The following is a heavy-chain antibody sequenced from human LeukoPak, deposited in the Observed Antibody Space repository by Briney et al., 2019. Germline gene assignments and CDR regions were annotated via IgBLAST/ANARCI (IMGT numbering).Heavy chain of an antibody. CDR2: IYYSGST. D-gene: IGHD2-2*01. CDR1: GGSISSGDYY. V-gene: IGHV4-30-4*08. J-gene: IGHJ6*03. CDR3: ARVIGTSSYHYYYMDV. Sequence: PSETLSLTCTVSGGSISSGDYYWSWIRQHPGKGLEWIGYIYYSGSTYYNPSLKSRVVMSVDTSKNQFSLKLSSVTAADTAVYYCARVIGTSSYHYYYMDVWGKGTTVTVSS.